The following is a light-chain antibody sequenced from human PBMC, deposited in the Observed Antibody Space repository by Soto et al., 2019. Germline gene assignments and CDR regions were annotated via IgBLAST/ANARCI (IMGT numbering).Light chain of an antibody. CDR3: QHRSSWPLT. Sequence: EIVLTQSPATLSLSPGERATLSCRASQSVSSYLAWYQQKPGQAPRLLIYDASNRATGIPARFSGNGSGTDFTLTISSLEPEYFAVYYCQHRSSWPLTFGGGTKVEIK. CDR1: QSVSSY. CDR2: DAS. V-gene: IGKV3-11*01. J-gene: IGKJ4*01.